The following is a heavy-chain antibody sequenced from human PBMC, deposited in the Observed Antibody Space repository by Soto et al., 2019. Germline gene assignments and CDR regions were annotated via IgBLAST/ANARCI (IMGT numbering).Heavy chain of an antibody. J-gene: IGHJ5*02. CDR2: TYYRSKWYN. Sequence: PSQTLSLTCAISGDSVSSNSAAWNWIRRSPSRGLEWLGRTYYRSKWYNDYAVSVKSRITINPDTSKNQFSLQLNSVAPEDTAVYYCAREERYNWNDGWFDPWGQGTLVTVSS. V-gene: IGHV6-1*01. CDR1: GDSVSSNSAA. D-gene: IGHD1-1*01. CDR3: AREERYNWNDGWFDP.